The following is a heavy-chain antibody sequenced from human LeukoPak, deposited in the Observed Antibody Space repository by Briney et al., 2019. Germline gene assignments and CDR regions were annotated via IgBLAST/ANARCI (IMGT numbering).Heavy chain of an antibody. D-gene: IGHD6-13*01. Sequence: SQTLSLTCVISGDSVSSNSAAWNWIRQSPSRGLEWLGRTYYRSKWYNDYAVSVKSRITISPDTSKNQFSLQLNSVTPEDTAVNYCATSTAAGTNAFDIWGQGTMVTVSS. CDR1: GDSVSSNSAA. J-gene: IGHJ3*02. CDR2: TYYRSKWYN. CDR3: ATSTAAGTNAFDI. V-gene: IGHV6-1*01.